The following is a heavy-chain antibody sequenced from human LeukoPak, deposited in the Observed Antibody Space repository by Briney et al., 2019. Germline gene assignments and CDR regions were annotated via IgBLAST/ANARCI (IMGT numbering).Heavy chain of an antibody. D-gene: IGHD3-10*01. CDR2: INPSGGST. CDR3: ARAGRDGSGSYSY. V-gene: IGHV1-46*01. J-gene: IGHJ4*02. CDR1: GYTFTNYA. Sequence: ASVKVSCKASGYTFTNYAMNWVRQAPGQGLEWMGIINPSGGSTSYAQKFQGRVTMTRDTSTSTVYMELSSLRSEDTAVYYCARAGRDGSGSYSYWGQGTLVTVSS.